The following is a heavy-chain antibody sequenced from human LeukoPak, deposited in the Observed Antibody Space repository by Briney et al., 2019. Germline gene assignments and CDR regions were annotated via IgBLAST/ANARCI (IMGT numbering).Heavy chain of an antibody. V-gene: IGHV4-4*07. Sequence: SETLSLTCTVSRGAISNYFWSWIRQPAGKGLEWIGRVSTTGSSNFNPSLKSRVIMSADTSRNQFSLRLHSVTAADSALYFCAGDDLVWGGGSNWFDPWGQGVLVTVSS. D-gene: IGHD3-16*01. J-gene: IGHJ5*02. CDR3: AGDDLVWGGGSNWFDP. CDR2: VSTTGSS. CDR1: RGAISNYF.